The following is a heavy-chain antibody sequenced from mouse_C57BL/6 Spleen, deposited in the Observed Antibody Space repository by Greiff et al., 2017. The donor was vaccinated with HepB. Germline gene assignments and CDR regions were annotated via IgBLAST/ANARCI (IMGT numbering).Heavy chain of an antibody. CDR1: GFTFSDYG. Sequence: EVKVEESGGGLVKPGGSLKLSCAASGFTFSDYGMHWVRQAPEKGLEWVAYISSGSSTIYYADTVKGRFTISRDNAKNTLFLQMTSLRSEDTAMYYCANYYGSSWFAYWGQGTLVTVSA. CDR2: ISSGSSTI. D-gene: IGHD1-1*01. CDR3: ANYYGSSWFAY. V-gene: IGHV5-17*01. J-gene: IGHJ3*01.